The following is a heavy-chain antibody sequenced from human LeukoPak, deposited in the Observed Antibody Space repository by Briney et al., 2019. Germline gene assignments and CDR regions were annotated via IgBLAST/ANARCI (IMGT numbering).Heavy chain of an antibody. J-gene: IGHJ4*02. CDR1: GFTFSNYN. Sequence: TGGSLRLSCAASGFTFSNYNMNWVSQAPGKGLEWVSYISSSSISIYYADSVKGRFTLSRDNAKNSLYLQMNGLRAEDTAMYFCARDPLDYWGQGTVVTVSP. CDR3: ARDPLDY. V-gene: IGHV3-48*01. CDR2: ISSSSISI.